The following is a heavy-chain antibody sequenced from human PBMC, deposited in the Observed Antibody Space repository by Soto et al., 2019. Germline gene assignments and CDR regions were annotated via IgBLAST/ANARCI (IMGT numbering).Heavy chain of an antibody. CDR3: VSSGRYSDAYGT. V-gene: IGHV4-4*02. CDR1: GGSISSTNW. J-gene: IGHJ4*02. Sequence: QVQLQESGPGLVKPSGTLSLTCAVSGGSISSTNWWSCVRQPPGKGLEWIGEIYHSGSTNFNPSLKSRVSISVDKSRNRVSLNLSSVTGADKAVYYCVSSGRYSDAYGTWGQGTLVTVSS. D-gene: IGHD5-18*01. CDR2: IYHSGST.